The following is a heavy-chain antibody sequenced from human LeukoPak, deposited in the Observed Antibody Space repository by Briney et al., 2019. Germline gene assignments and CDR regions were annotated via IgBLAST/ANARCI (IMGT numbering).Heavy chain of an antibody. Sequence: SVKVSCKASGGTFSSYAISWVRQAPGQGLEWMGGIIPIFGTANYAQKFQGSVTITADESTRTAYLELSSLRSEDTAVYYCARDLLWAAAGTGGWFDPWGQGTLVTVSS. D-gene: IGHD6-13*01. CDR1: GGTFSSYA. V-gene: IGHV1-69*13. CDR2: IIPIFGTA. J-gene: IGHJ5*02. CDR3: ARDLLWAAAGTGGWFDP.